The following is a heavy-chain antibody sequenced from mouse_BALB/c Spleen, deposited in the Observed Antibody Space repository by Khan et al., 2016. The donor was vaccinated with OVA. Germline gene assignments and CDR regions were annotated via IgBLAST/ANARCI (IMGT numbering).Heavy chain of an antibody. CDR1: GYSITSDYA. J-gene: IGHJ2*01. Sequence: ESGPGLVKPSQSLSLTCTVTGYSITSDYAWNWIRQFPGNKLEWMGYISYSGSTSYNPSLKSRISITRDTSKHQFFLQLNSGTTEDTATYYCARWGNSYFDYWGQGTTLTVSS. CDR2: ISYSGST. V-gene: IGHV3-2*02. CDR3: ARWGNSYFDY.